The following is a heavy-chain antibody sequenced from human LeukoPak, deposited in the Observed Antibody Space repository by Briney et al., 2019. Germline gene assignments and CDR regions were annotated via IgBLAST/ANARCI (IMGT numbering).Heavy chain of an antibody. J-gene: IGHJ4*02. CDR2: LSGSGATT. CDR1: GFTFSNFA. CDR3: ARDDTAAGTLDY. Sequence: GGSLRLSCAASGFTFSNFAMSWVRQAPGKGLEWVSALSGSGATTYYADSVKGRFSISRDNSQNTLYLQMNSLRAEDTAVYYCARDDTAAGTLDYWGQGTLVTVSS. V-gene: IGHV3-23*01. D-gene: IGHD6-13*01.